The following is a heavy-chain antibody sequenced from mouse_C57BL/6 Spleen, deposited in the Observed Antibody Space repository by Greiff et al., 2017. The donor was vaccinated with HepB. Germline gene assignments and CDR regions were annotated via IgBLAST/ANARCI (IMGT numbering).Heavy chain of an antibody. D-gene: IGHD1-1*01. CDR1: GYTFTDYY. CDR2: INPNNGGT. J-gene: IGHJ2*01. CDR3: AREGRLYGFDY. Sequence: EVQLQQSGPELVKPGASVKISCKASGYTFTDYYMNWVKQSHGKSLEWIGDINPNNGGTSYNQKFKGKATLTVDKSSSTAYMELRSLTSEDSAVYYCAREGRLYGFDYWGQGTTLTVSS. V-gene: IGHV1-26*01.